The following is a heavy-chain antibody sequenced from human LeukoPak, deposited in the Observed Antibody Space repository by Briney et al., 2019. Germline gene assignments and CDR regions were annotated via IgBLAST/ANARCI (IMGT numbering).Heavy chain of an antibody. V-gene: IGHV4-39*01. CDR3: ARLRGAMTPVTSDFDY. Sequence: SETLSLTCTVSGGSISGSSYYWAWIRQPPGKGLEWVGSGFYSGSAYYNPSLKSRLTISVDTSKNQFSLDLRSVTAADTAVYYCARLRGAMTPVTSDFDYWGQGILVTVSS. CDR1: GGSISGSSYY. D-gene: IGHD4-17*01. J-gene: IGHJ4*02. CDR2: GFYSGSA.